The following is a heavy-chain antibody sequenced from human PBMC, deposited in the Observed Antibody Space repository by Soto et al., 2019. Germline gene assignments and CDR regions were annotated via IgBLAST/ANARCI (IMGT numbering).Heavy chain of an antibody. CDR2: INPNSGGT. J-gene: IGHJ4*02. D-gene: IGHD3-16*01. CDR3: AISQDRGGRTTFIY. CDR1: VFTFTGHY. V-gene: IGHV1-2*02. Sequence: ASLQVSCKASVFTFTGHYIHWVRQAPGQGLEWMGWINPNSGGTSYAQKFQGRVTMTRDTSITTAYMELNSLRAEDTALYYCAISQDRGGRTTFIYWGQGTQVTVSS.